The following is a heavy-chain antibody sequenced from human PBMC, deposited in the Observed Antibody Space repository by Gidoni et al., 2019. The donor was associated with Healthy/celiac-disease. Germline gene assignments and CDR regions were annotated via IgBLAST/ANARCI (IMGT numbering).Heavy chain of an antibody. CDR2: ISGSGGST. D-gene: IGHD2-2*02. CDR1: GFTFSSYA. Sequence: EVQLLESGGGLVQPGGSLRLSCAASGFTFSSYAMSWVRQAPGKGLEWVSAISGSGGSTYYADSVKGRFTISRDNSKNTLYLQMNSLRAEDTAVYYCAKYCSSTSCYTGSFDYWGQGTLVTVSS. CDR3: AKYCSSTSCYTGSFDY. J-gene: IGHJ4*02. V-gene: IGHV3-23*01.